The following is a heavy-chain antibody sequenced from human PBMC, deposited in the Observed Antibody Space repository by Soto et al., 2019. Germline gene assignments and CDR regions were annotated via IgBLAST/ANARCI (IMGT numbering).Heavy chain of an antibody. D-gene: IGHD3-22*01. CDR3: VKNYYDSSGYYCNFDY. Sequence: PGGSLRLSCSASGFTFSSYAMHWVRQAPGKGLEYVSAISSNGGSTYYADSVKGRFTISRDNSKNTLYLQMSSLRAEDTAVYYCVKNYYDSSGYYCNFDYWGQGTLVTVSS. CDR1: GFTFSSYA. V-gene: IGHV3-64D*08. CDR2: ISSNGGST. J-gene: IGHJ4*02.